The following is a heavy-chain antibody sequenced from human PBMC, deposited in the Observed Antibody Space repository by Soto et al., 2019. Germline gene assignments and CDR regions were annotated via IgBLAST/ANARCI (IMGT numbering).Heavy chain of an antibody. V-gene: IGHV1-69*13. J-gene: IGHJ3*02. CDR3: ARAQRYSSSNDAFDI. CDR1: GYTFTNYG. D-gene: IGHD6-6*01. Sequence: SVKVSCKASGYTFTNYGISWVRQAPGQGLEWMGGIIPIFGTANYAQKFQGRVTITADESTSTAYMELSSLRSEDTAVYYCARAQRYSSSNDAFDIWGQGTMVTVSS. CDR2: IIPIFGTA.